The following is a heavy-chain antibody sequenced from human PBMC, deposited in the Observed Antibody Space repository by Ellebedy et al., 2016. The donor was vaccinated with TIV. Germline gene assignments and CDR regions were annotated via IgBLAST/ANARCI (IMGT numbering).Heavy chain of an antibody. J-gene: IGHJ6*02. Sequence: AASVKVSCKASGYTFTGYYMHWVRQAPGQGLEWMGWINPNSGGTNYAQKFQGRVTITADESTSTAYMELSSLRSEDTAVYYCARAWDARYGMDVWGQGTTVTVSS. CDR2: INPNSGGT. CDR1: GYTFTGYY. D-gene: IGHD1-26*01. CDR3: ARAWDARYGMDV. V-gene: IGHV1-2*02.